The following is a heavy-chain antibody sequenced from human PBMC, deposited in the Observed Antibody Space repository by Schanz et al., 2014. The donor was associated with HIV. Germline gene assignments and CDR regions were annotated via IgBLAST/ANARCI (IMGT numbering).Heavy chain of an antibody. J-gene: IGHJ3*02. D-gene: IGHD3-3*01. CDR2: ISWNRGRL. V-gene: IGHV3-9*01. Sequence: EVQLVESGGDLVQPGRSLRLSCAASGFTFDDYAMHWVRQAPGKGLEWVSGISWNRGRLGYGDAVKGRFTISRDNAKKSLYLQMNSLRVEDTAVYYCARERLTMLGAVIYAGSFDIWGQGTMVTVSS. CDR1: GFTFDDYA. CDR3: ARERLTMLGAVIYAGSFDI.